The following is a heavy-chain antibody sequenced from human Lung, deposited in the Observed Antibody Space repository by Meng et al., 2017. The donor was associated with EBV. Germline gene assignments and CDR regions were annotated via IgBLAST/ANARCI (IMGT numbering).Heavy chain of an antibody. CDR2: ITPILGRA. Sequence: QVLLMQCGAEGEKPGASVKALCKACGATFCSDTIHWVRQAPGQGLEWMGRITPILGRANYAYKFQGRVTITADKSTSKAYMELSSLRSEDTAVYYCARDEGGWLTAPDYWGQGTLVTVSS. CDR1: GATFCSDT. CDR3: ARDEGGWLTAPDY. J-gene: IGHJ4*02. D-gene: IGHD5-24*01. V-gene: IGHV1-69*09.